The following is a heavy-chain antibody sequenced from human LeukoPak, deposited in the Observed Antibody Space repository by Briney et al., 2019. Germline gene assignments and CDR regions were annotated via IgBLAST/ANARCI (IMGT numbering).Heavy chain of an antibody. J-gene: IGHJ6*03. V-gene: IGHV1-69*05. CDR2: IIPMFGTA. D-gene: IGHD4-17*01. Sequence: SVKVSCKGSGGTFSSYAISWVRQAPGQGLEWMGGIIPMFGTANYAQEFQGRVTITTDESTSTAYMELSRLRSEDTAVYYCARGVRYHEHDYGAKTSYYFHMDVWGKGTTVTVSS. CDR3: ARGVRYHEHDYGAKTSYYFHMDV. CDR1: GGTFSSYA.